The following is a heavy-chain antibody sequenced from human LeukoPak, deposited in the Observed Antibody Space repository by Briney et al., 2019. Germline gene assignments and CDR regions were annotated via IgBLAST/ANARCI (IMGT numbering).Heavy chain of an antibody. CDR2: INPKGGVT. CDR3: ARERNYGDYGNAFDV. Sequence: ASVKVSCKASGYTFTDYYIHWMRQAPGQGLEWMGWINPKGGVTTYAKKFQGRVTMTRDTSITTAYMELTRLRSDDTTIYYCARERNYGDYGNAFDVWGQGTKVTVSS. V-gene: IGHV1-2*02. D-gene: IGHD4-17*01. CDR1: GYTFTDYY. J-gene: IGHJ3*01.